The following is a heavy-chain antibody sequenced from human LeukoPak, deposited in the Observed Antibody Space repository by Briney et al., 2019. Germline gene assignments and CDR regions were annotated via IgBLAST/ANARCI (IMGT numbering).Heavy chain of an antibody. V-gene: IGHV1-46*01. CDR3: ARDRYYYDSSGYIRGISFDH. CDR2: INPSGGST. Sequence: GASVKVSCKASGYTFTSYYMHWVRQAPGQRLEWMGIINPSGGSTSYAQKFQGRVTMTRDTSTSTVYMELSSLRSEDTAVYYCARDRYYYDSSGYIRGISFDHWGQGTLVTVSS. CDR1: GYTFTSYY. J-gene: IGHJ4*02. D-gene: IGHD3-22*01.